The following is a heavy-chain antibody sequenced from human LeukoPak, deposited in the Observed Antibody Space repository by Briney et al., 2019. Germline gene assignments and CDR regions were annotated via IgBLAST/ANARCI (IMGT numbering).Heavy chain of an antibody. CDR3: ARGRGSGYYYVVYYFDY. CDR1: GGSFSGYY. Sequence: PSETLSLTCAVYGGSFSGYYWSWIRQPPGKGLEWIGEINHSGSTNYNPSLKSRVTISVDTSKNQFSLKLSSVTAADTAVYYGARGRGSGYYYVVYYFDYWGQGTLVTVSS. J-gene: IGHJ4*02. CDR2: INHSGST. D-gene: IGHD3-22*01. V-gene: IGHV4-34*01.